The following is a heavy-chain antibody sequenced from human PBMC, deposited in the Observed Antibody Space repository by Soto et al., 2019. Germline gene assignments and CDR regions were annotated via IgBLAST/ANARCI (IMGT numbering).Heavy chain of an antibody. J-gene: IGHJ6*02. V-gene: IGHV3-23*01. D-gene: IGHD6-19*01. Sequence: GGSLRLSCAASGFTFSSYSMSWVRQAPGKGLEWVSAISGSGGSTYYADSVKGRFTISRDNSKNTLYLQMNSLRAEDTALYYCAKSGGRYWDYYGMDVWGQGTTVTVSS. CDR3: AKSGGRYWDYYGMDV. CDR1: GFTFSSYS. CDR2: ISGSGGST.